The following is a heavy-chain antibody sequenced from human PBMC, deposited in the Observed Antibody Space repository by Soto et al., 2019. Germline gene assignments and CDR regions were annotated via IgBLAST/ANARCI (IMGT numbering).Heavy chain of an antibody. V-gene: IGHV1-2*04. J-gene: IGHJ5*02. CDR1: GYTFTGYY. CDR3: ARGFRAYDSSGYYH. Sequence: ASVKVSCKASGYTFTGYYMHWVRQAPGQGLEWMGWINPNSGGTNYAQKFQGWVTMTRDTSISTAYMELSRLRSDDTAVYYCARGFRAYDSSGYYHWGQGTLVTVSS. D-gene: IGHD3-22*01. CDR2: INPNSGGT.